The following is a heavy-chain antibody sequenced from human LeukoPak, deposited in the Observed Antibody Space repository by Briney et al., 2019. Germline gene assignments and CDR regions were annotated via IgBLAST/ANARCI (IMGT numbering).Heavy chain of an antibody. CDR2: IYYSGST. D-gene: IGHD6-19*01. V-gene: IGHV4-39*07. CDR3: ARAPVQWLVLFDY. Sequence: PSETLSLTCIVSGGSISSSSYYWGWIRQPPGKGLEWIGSIYYSGSTSYNPSLKSRVTISVDTSKNQFSLKLSSVTAADTAVYYCARAPVQWLVLFDYWGQGTLVTVSS. CDR1: GGSISSSSYY. J-gene: IGHJ4*02.